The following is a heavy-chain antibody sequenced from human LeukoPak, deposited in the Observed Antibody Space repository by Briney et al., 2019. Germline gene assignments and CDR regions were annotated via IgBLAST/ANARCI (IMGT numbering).Heavy chain of an antibody. Sequence: GRSLRLSSAASGFTLSSYGMNWVRQAPGKGLEWVAVIWYDGSNKYYADSVKGRFTISRDNSKNTLYLQMNSLRAEDTAVYYLVIGLYYYDSSGYYETPYCDYWGQGTRVTVSS. V-gene: IGHV3-33*01. CDR1: GFTLSSYG. J-gene: IGHJ4*02. CDR2: IWYDGSNK. CDR3: VIGLYYYDSSGYYETPYCDY. D-gene: IGHD3-22*01.